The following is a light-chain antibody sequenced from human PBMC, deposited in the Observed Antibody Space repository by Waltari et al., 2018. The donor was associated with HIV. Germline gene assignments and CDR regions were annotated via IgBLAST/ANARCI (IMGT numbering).Light chain of an antibody. CDR1: RFNIGSNI. CDR3: AAWDDSLNGGL. CDR2: RNN. J-gene: IGLJ2*01. Sequence: QSVLIQPPSASGTPGQRVTISCSGGRFNIGSNIVNWYQQLTGTAPKLLIHRNNQRPSGVPYRFSGSKSGTSASLAIRGLQSEDEADYYCAAWDDSLNGGLFGGGTKVTVL. V-gene: IGLV1-44*01.